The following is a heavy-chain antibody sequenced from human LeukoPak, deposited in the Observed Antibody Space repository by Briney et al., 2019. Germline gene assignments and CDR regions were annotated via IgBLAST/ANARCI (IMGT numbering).Heavy chain of an antibody. CDR2: ISYDGSNK. CDR1: GFTFSSYG. V-gene: IGHV3-30*18. J-gene: IGHJ6*02. CDR3: AKDHYGSGSFYAYYYGMDV. Sequence: GRSLRLSCAASGFTFSSYGMHWVRQAPGKGLEWVAVISYDGSNKYYADSVKGRFTISRDNSKNTLYLQMNSLRAEDTAVYYCAKDHYGSGSFYAYYYGMDVWGQGTTVTVSS. D-gene: IGHD3-10*01.